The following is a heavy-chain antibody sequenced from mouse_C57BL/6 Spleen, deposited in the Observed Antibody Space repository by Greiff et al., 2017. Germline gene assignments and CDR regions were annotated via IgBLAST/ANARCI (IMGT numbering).Heavy chain of an antibody. CDR1: GFTFSDYG. CDR3: ARLGNDYAMDY. V-gene: IGHV5-17*01. CDR2: ISSGSSTI. D-gene: IGHD2-1*01. Sequence: EVQLQESGGGLVKPGGSLKLSCAASGFTFSDYGMHWVRQAPEKGLEWVAYISSGSSTIYYADTVKGRFTISRDNAKNTLFLQMTSLRSEDTAMYYCARLGNDYAMDYWGQGTSVTVSS. J-gene: IGHJ4*01.